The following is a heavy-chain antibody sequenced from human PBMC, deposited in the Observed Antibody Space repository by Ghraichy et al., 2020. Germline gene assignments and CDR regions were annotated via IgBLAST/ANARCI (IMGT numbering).Heavy chain of an antibody. Sequence: ASVKVSCKTSGYTFTSYDINWVRQATGQGLEWMGWMNPNSGNTGYAQKFQGRVTMTKNTPISTAYMELSSLRSEDAAIYYCARPRDCTNGVCYPDFDYWGQGTLVTVSS. CDR2: MNPNSGNT. CDR3: ARPRDCTNGVCYPDFDY. V-gene: IGHV1-8*01. J-gene: IGHJ4*02. CDR1: GYTFTSYD. D-gene: IGHD2-8*01.